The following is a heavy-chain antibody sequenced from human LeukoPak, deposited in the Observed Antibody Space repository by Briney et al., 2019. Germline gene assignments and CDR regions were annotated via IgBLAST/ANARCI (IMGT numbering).Heavy chain of an antibody. CDR1: GYTFTDYY. Sequence: ASVKISCKVSGYTFTDYYMHWVQQAPGKGLEWMGLVDPEDGETIYAEKFRGRVTITADTSTDTAYMELSSLRSEDTAVYYCATEEIRQWLVRNDYWGQGTLVTVSS. CDR3: ATEEIRQWLVRNDY. D-gene: IGHD6-19*01. J-gene: IGHJ4*02. V-gene: IGHV1-69-2*01. CDR2: VDPEDGET.